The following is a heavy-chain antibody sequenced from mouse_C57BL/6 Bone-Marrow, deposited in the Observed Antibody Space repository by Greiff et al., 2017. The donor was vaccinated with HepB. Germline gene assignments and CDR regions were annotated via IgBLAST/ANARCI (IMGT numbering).Heavy chain of an antibody. D-gene: IGHD2-4*01. Sequence: VKLKQPGAELVKPGASVKLSCKASGYTFTSYWMHWVKQRPGQGLEWIGMIHPNSGSTNYNEKFKSKATLTVDKSSSTAYMQLSSLTSEDSAVYYCARFDYDVSFDYWGQGTTLTVSS. CDR3: ARFDYDVSFDY. CDR1: GYTFTSYW. V-gene: IGHV1-64*01. J-gene: IGHJ2*01. CDR2: IHPNSGST.